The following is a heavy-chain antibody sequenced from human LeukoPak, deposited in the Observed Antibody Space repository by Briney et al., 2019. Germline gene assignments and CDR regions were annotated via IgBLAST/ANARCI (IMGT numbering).Heavy chain of an antibody. CDR2: ISGSGGST. CDR1: GFTFSSYA. V-gene: IGHV3-23*01. D-gene: IGHD3-16*01. CDR3: AKALGGNFDY. Sequence: GGSLRLSCAASGFTFSSYAMSWVRQAPGKGLEWVSAISGSGGSTYYADSVKGRSTISRDNSKNTLYPQMNSLRAEDTAVYYCAKALGGNFDYWGQGTLVTVSS. J-gene: IGHJ4*02.